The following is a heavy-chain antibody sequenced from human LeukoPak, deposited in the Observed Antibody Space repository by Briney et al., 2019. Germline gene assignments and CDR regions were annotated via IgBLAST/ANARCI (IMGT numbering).Heavy chain of an antibody. J-gene: IGHJ4*02. Sequence: SETLSLTCTASGGSISSYYWSWIRQPAGKGLEWIGRIYTSGSTNYNPSLKSRVTMSVDTSKNQFSLKLSSVTAADTAVYYCARDKYYYDSSGYYIFDCWGQGTLVTVSS. CDR1: GGSISSYY. V-gene: IGHV4-4*07. D-gene: IGHD3-22*01. CDR2: IYTSGST. CDR3: ARDKYYYDSSGYYIFDC.